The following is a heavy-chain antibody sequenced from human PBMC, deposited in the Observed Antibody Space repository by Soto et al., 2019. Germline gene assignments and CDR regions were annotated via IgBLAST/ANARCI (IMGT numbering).Heavy chain of an antibody. D-gene: IGHD3-16*02. J-gene: IGHJ3*01. V-gene: IGHV3-66*01. CDR2: IYSGGST. CDR1: GFTVSSNY. CDR3: ARVTYYDYIWGSYRLGEGVSAFDC. Sequence: GGSLRLSCAASGFTVSSNYMSWVRQAPGKGLEWVSVIYSGGSTYYADSVKGRFTISRDNSKNTLYLQMNSLRAEDTAVYYCARVTYYDYIWGSYRLGEGVSAFDCWGQGIRVTVAS.